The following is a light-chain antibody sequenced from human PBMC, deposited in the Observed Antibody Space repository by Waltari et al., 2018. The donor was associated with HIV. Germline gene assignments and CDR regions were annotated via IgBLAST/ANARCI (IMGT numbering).Light chain of an antibody. J-gene: IGLJ2*01. CDR2: TNF. CDR1: DSNLGTNT. CDR3: SSWDDSLFGVA. V-gene: IGLV1-44*01. Sequence: QSVLTQPPSASGTPGQTVTISCSGSDSNLGTNTVNWYPQLPGRAPKLLIYTNFQRPSGVPDRFSGSKSGTSASLAISGLQSEDEAVYYCSSWDDSLFGVAFGGGTKVTVL.